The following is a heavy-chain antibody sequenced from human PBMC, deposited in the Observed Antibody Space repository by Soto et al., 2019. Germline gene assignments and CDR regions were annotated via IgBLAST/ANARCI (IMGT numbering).Heavy chain of an antibody. CDR2: IFDSGST. CDR3: ARDIMPLTNDWYFDL. Sequence: QVQLQESGPGLVKPSETLSLTCTVSGGSISGGVHSWSWIRQPPGKGLEWIDHIFDSGSTYYNPSLKSRHNIAMDTSKNQFSLKLSSVTAADTAVYYGARDIMPLTNDWYFDLWSRGTLVTVSS. D-gene: IGHD2-8*01. J-gene: IGHJ2*01. CDR1: GGSISGGVHS. V-gene: IGHV4-30-4*01.